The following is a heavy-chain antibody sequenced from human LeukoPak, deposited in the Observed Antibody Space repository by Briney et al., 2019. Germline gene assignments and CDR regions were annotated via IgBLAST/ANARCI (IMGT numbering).Heavy chain of an antibody. J-gene: IGHJ3*02. CDR2: IYYSGSA. CDR1: GDSISISIYY. Sequence: SETLSLTCTVSGDSISISIYYWGWIRQPPGKGLEWIGSIYYSGSAYYNPSLKSRVTISVDTSNNQFSLKLSSVTAADTAVYFCARDEDAFAIWGQGTMVTVSS. V-gene: IGHV4-39*07. CDR3: ARDEDAFAI.